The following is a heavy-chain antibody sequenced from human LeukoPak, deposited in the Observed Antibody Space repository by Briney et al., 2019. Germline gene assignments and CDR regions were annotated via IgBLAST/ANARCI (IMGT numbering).Heavy chain of an antibody. CDR3: TRVGYIDEGIDY. V-gene: IGHV3-48*01. D-gene: IGHD5-24*01. Sequence: GGSLRLSCAASGFTFSTYWMNWVRQAPGKGLEWVSYIGTTSGAIYYADSVKGRFTISRDSAKNSLYLQMNSLRAEDTAIYYCTRVGYIDEGIDYWGQGTLVTVSS. CDR1: GFTFSTYW. CDR2: IGTTSGAI. J-gene: IGHJ4*02.